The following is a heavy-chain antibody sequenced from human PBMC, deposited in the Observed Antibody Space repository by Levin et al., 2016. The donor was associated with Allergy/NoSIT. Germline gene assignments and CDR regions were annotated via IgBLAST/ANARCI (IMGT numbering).Heavy chain of an antibody. V-gene: IGHV3-49*02. CDR2: IRSKAYGGTT. Sequence: WIRQPPGKGLEWVGFIRSKAYGGTTEYAASVKGRFTISRDDSKSIAYLQMNSLKTEDTAVYYCTREHYYGSGSYYYSNWFDPWGQGTLVTVSS. D-gene: IGHD3-10*01. J-gene: IGHJ5*02. CDR3: TREHYYGSGSYYYSNWFDP.